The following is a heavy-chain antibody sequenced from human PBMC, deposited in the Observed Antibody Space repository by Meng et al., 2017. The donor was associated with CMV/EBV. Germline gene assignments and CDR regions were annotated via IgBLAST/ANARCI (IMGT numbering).Heavy chain of an antibody. CDR3: AKDMGDYYYYGMDV. CDR2: ISWDGGST. V-gene: IGHV3-43*01. CDR1: GFTFDDYT. Sequence: GGSLRLSCAASGFTFDDYTMHWVRQAPGKGLEWVSLISWDGGSTYYADSVKGRFTISRDNSKNSPYLQMNSLRTEDTALYYCAKDMGDYYYYGMDVWGQGTTVTVSS. J-gene: IGHJ6*02.